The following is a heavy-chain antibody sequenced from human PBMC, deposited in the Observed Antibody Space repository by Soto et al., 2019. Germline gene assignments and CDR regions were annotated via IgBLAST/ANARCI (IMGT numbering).Heavy chain of an antibody. V-gene: IGHV3-9*01. CDR2: ISWNSGNI. CDR3: AKDMGPDGYTTFDY. J-gene: IGHJ4*02. Sequence: EVQRVESGGGLVQPGRSLRLSCAASGFTFDDYAMHWVRQAPGKGLDWVSGISWNSGNIGYADSVMGRFTISRDNAKNSLYLQMNSLRAEDTALYYCAKDMGPDGYTTFDYWGQGTLVTVSS. D-gene: IGHD5-12*01. CDR1: GFTFDDYA.